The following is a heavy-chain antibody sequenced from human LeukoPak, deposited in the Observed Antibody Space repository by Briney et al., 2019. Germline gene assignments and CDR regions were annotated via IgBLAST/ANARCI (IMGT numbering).Heavy chain of an antibody. J-gene: IGHJ5*02. CDR3: ARDWRGTDWFDP. CDR1: GGSISSGGYY. D-gene: IGHD2-8*02. Sequence: PSETLSLTCTVSGGSISSGGYYWSWIRQHPGEGLEWIGYIYYSGSTYYNPSLKSRVTISVDTSKNQFSLKLSSVTAADTAVYYCARDWRGTDWFDPWGQGTLVTVSS. V-gene: IGHV4-31*03. CDR2: IYYSGST.